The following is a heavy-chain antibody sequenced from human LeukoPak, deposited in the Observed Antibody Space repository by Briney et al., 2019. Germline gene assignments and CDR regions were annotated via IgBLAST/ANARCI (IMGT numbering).Heavy chain of an antibody. J-gene: IGHJ4*02. V-gene: IGHV3-74*01. D-gene: IGHD5-12*01. CDR3: AKTVATIGFGHYFDY. Sequence: GGSLRLSCAAPGFTFSSYWMHWVRQAPGKGLVWVSRINSDGSTTSHADSVKGRFTISRDNAKNTLYLQMNSLRGDDTAVYYCAKTVATIGFGHYFDYWGQGTLVTVSS. CDR2: INSDGSTT. CDR1: GFTFSSYW.